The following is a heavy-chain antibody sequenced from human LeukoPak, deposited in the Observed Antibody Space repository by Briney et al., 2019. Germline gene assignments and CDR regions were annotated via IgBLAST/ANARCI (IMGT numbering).Heavy chain of an antibody. CDR2: ISGSGGST. CDR3: ARPPVHSGYESYYYYGMDV. D-gene: IGHD5-12*01. V-gene: IGHV3-23*01. J-gene: IGHJ6*02. CDR1: GFTFSSYA. Sequence: GGSLRLSCAASGFTFSSYAMSWVRQAPGKGLEWVSAISGSGGSTYYADSVKGRFTISRDNSKNTLYLQMNSLRAEDTAVYYCARPPVHSGYESYYYYGMDVWGQGTTVTVSS.